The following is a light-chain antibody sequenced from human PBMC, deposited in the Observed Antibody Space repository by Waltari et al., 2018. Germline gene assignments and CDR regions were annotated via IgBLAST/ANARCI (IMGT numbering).Light chain of an antibody. V-gene: IGKV1-39*01. CDR1: QSISTF. CDR2: AAS. J-gene: IGKJ3*01. Sequence: DIQMTQSPSSLSASVGDRVTITCRASQSISTFLNWYQQRPGKAPELRIYAASSLQSGVPSGFSGSGSGTDFTLTISSLQPEDFATYYCQQSHSPPFTFGPGTKVDIK. CDR3: QQSHSPPFT.